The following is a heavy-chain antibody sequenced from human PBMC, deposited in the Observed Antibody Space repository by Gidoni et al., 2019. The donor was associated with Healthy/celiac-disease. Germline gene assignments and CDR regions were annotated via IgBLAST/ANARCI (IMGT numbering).Heavy chain of an antibody. V-gene: IGHV1-58*01. CDR1: GFTFTSSA. CDR2: IVVGSGNT. CDR3: AALVQLERLNAFDI. J-gene: IGHJ3*02. D-gene: IGHD1-1*01. Sequence: QMQLVQSGPEVKQPGTSVKVSCKASGFTFTSSAVQWVRQARGQRLEWIGWIVVGSGNTNYAQKFQERVTIPRDMSTSTAYMELSSLRSEDTAVYYCAALVQLERLNAFDIWGQGTMVTVSS.